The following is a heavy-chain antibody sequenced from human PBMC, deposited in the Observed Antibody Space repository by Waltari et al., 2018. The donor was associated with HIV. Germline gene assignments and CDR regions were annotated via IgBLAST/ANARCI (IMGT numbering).Heavy chain of an antibody. J-gene: IGHJ5*02. CDR3: AKDYFVVVTAAGPFDP. CDR2: ISYDGSNK. CDR1: GSRLRGLG. V-gene: IGHV3-30*18. D-gene: IGHD2-21*02. Sequence: QVKLVESGGGVVRPGRSLTLSCAPSGSRLRGLGTHWVRQAPGKGLEWVAVISYDGSNKYYADSVKGRFTISRDNSKNTLYLQMNSLRAEDTAVYYCAKDYFVVVTAAGPFDPWGQGTLVTVSS.